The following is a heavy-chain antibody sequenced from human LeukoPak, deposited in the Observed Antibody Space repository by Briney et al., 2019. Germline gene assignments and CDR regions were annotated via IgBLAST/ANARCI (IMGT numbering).Heavy chain of an antibody. Sequence: SQTLSLTCAISGDSVSSNSAAWNWITQSPSRGLEWLGRTYYRSKCYNDYAVSVKSRITSNTDTSKNQFSLQLNSVTPEDTAVYYCARASNSSYCSSTSCFPSFDYWGQGTLVTVSS. V-gene: IGHV6-1*01. CDR2: TYYRSKCYN. D-gene: IGHD2-2*01. CDR3: ARASNSSYCSSTSCFPSFDY. CDR1: GDSVSSNSAA. J-gene: IGHJ4*02.